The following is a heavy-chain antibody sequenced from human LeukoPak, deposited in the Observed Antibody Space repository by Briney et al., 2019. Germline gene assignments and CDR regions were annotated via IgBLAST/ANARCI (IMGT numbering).Heavy chain of an antibody. V-gene: IGHV3-30*18. CDR1: GFTFSSYG. Sequence: GGSLRLSCAASGFTFSSYGMHWVRQAPGKGLEWVAVISSDGSNKYYADSVKGRFTISRDNSKNTLYLQMNSLRAEDTAVYYCAKQARRAYYYGSGTYARSHYFDYWGQGTLVTVSS. CDR2: ISSDGSNK. CDR3: AKQARRAYYYGSGTYARSHYFDY. D-gene: IGHD3-10*01. J-gene: IGHJ4*02.